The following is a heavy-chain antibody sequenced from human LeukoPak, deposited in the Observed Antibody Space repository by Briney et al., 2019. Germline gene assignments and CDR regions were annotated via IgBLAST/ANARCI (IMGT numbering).Heavy chain of an antibody. CDR3: ANYHFWSDYKVDV. V-gene: IGHV3-48*01. D-gene: IGHD3-3*01. J-gene: IGHJ6*04. Sequence: GGSLRLSCAASGFTFSSYSMNWVRQAPGKGLEWVSYISSSSSTIYYADSVKGRFTISRDNAKNSLYLQMNSLRAEDTAVYYCANYHFWSDYKVDVWGKGTTVTVSS. CDR2: ISSSSSTI. CDR1: GFTFSSYS.